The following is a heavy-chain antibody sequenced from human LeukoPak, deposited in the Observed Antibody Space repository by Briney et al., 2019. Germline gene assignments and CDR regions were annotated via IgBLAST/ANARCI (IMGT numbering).Heavy chain of an antibody. CDR3: ARDPRQWLAPFDY. J-gene: IGHJ4*02. CDR1: GFTFSSYS. D-gene: IGHD6-19*01. V-gene: IGHV3-48*01. CDR2: ISSSSSTI. Sequence: GGSLRLSCAASGFTFSSYSMNWVRQAPGKGLEWVSYISSSSSTIYYADSVKGRFTISRDNAKNSLYLQMNSLRAEDTAAYYCARDPRQWLAPFDYWGQGTLVTVSS.